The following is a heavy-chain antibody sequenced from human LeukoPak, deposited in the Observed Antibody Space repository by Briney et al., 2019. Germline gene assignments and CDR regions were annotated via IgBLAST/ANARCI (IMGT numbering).Heavy chain of an antibody. CDR3: ARVLDSSSWTDY. CDR1: GYTFTGYY. CDR2: INPNSGGT. V-gene: IGHV1-2*02. J-gene: IGHJ4*02. D-gene: IGHD6-13*01. Sequence: ASVKVSCKASGYTFTGYYMHWVRQAPGQGLEWMGWINPNSGGTNYAQKFQGRVTMTRDTSISTAYMELSRLRSDDTAVYYCARVLDSSSWTDYWGQGTLVTVPS.